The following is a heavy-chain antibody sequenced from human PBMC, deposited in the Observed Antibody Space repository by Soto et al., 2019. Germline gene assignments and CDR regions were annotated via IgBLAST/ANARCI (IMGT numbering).Heavy chain of an antibody. CDR1: GYSFTSYW. CDR2: IYPGDSDT. V-gene: IGHV5-51*01. Sequence: GESLKISCKGSGYSFTSYWIGWVRQMPGKGLEWMGIIYPGDSDTRYSPSFQGQVTISADKSISTAYLQWSSLKASDTAMYYCAKTWDPELSLFDAFDIWGQGTMVTVSS. J-gene: IGHJ3*02. CDR3: AKTWDPELSLFDAFDI. D-gene: IGHD1-7*01.